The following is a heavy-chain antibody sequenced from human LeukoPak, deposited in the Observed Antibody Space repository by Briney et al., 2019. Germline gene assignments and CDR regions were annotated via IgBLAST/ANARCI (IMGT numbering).Heavy chain of an antibody. D-gene: IGHD6-13*01. CDR3: ASHYRLSYSSSWP. Sequence: SQTLSLTCAISGDSVSSNSAAWNWIRQSPSRGLQWLGRTYYRSKWYIEYAVSVQSRMTINPDTSKNQFSLHLNSVTPEDTAVYYCASHYRLSYSSSWPWGQGTLVTVSS. V-gene: IGHV6-1*01. J-gene: IGHJ5*02. CDR2: TYYRSKWYI. CDR1: GDSVSSNSAA.